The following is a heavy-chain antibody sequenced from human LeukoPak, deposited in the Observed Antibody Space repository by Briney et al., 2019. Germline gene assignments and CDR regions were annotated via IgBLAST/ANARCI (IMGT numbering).Heavy chain of an antibody. Sequence: SGTLSLTCAVSGGSISSSSYYWGWIRQPPGKGLEWIGSTYYSGSTYYNPSLKSRVTISVDTSKNQFSLKLSSVTAADTAVYYCARHSEGSYGSEFDYWGQGTLVTVTS. CDR3: ARHSEGSYGSEFDY. CDR2: TYYSGST. CDR1: GGSISSSSYY. D-gene: IGHD5-18*01. V-gene: IGHV4-39*01. J-gene: IGHJ4*02.